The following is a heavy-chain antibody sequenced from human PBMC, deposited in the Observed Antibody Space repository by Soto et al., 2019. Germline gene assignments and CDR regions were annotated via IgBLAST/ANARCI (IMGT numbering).Heavy chain of an antibody. CDR1: GGTFSSYA. CDR2: IIPIFGTA. CDR3: ARPEEDYYYYCMDV. J-gene: IGHJ6*02. V-gene: IGHV1-69*13. Sequence: ASVKVSCKASGGTFSSYAISWVRQAPGQGLEWMGGIIPIFGTANYAQKFQGRVTITADESTSTAYMELSSLRAEDTAVYYCARPEEDYYYYCMDVSGQGTTVTVSS.